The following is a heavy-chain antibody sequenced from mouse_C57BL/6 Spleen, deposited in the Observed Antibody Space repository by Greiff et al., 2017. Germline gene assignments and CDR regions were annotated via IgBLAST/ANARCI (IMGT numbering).Heavy chain of an antibody. J-gene: IGHJ2*01. CDR3: ARTTVVAHFDY. CDR1: GYTFTSYD. D-gene: IGHD1-1*01. V-gene: IGHV1-85*01. Sequence: VKLVESGPELVKPGASVKLSCKASGYTFTSYDINWVKQRPGQGLEWIGWIYPRDGSTKYNEKFKGKATLTVDTSSSTAYMELHSLTSEDSAVYFCARTTVVAHFDYWGQGTTLTVSS. CDR2: IYPRDGST.